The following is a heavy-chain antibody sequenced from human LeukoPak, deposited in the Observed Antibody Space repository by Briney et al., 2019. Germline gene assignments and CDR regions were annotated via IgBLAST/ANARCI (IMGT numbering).Heavy chain of an antibody. V-gene: IGHV6-1*01. J-gene: IGHJ4*02. D-gene: IGHD2-15*01. CDR1: GDSVSSNSVA. Sequence: SQTLSLTCAISGDSVSSNSVAWNWIRQSPSRGLEWLGRIFYSSRGYNDYAMTVISRITINSDTSMNQFYLQLTSVTPEDTAVYYCARGQAPGYCSGITGHFFDYWGQGSLVTVSS. CDR2: IFYSSRGYN. CDR3: ARGQAPGYCSGITGHFFDY.